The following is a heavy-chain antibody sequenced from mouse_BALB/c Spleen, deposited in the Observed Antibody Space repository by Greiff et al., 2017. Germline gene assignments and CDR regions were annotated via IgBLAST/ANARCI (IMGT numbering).Heavy chain of an antibody. D-gene: IGHD2-2*01. CDR1: GYSFTGYY. CDR3: ARVGDGYDWLAY. CDR2: ISCYNGAT. J-gene: IGHJ3*01. V-gene: IGHV1S34*01. Sequence: LVKPGASVKISCKASGYSFTGYYMPWVQQSHGKSLEWIGYISCYNGATSYKQKFKGKATFTVDTSSSTAYMRFNSLKSEDSAVYYCARVGDGYDWLAYWGQGTLVTVSA.